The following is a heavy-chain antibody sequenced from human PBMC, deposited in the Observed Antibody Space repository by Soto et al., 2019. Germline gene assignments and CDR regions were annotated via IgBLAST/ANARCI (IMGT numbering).Heavy chain of an antibody. V-gene: IGHV4-39*01. CDR3: ASLPGGDYYNYYMDV. J-gene: IGHJ6*03. CDR1: GGSISSSSYY. D-gene: IGHD3-10*01. CDR2: IYYSGST. Sequence: SESLSLTCTVSGGSISSSSYYWGWIRQPPGKGLEWIGSIYYSGSTYYNPSLKSRVTISVDTSKNQFSLRLGSVTAEATAVYYCASLPGGDYYNYYMDVWGKGTTVTVSS.